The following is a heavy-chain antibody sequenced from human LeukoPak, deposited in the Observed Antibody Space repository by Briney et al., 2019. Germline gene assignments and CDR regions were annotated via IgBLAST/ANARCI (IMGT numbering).Heavy chain of an antibody. CDR1: GFTVSSNY. V-gene: IGHV3-66*01. CDR2: IYSGGST. CDR3: ARAFRDVIFDS. D-gene: IGHD5-24*01. J-gene: IGHJ4*02. Sequence: GGSLRLSCAASGFTVSSNYMSWVRQAPGKGLEWVSVIYSGGSTYYADSVKGRFTISRDNSKNTLYLQMNSLRAEDTAVYYCARAFRDVIFDSWGQGTLVTVSS.